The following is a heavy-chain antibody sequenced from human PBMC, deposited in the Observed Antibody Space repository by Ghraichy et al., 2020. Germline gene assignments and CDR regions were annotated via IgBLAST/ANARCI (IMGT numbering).Heavy chain of an antibody. CDR1: GGTFSSYS. D-gene: IGHD4-17*01. CDR3: ARGPISYFGDGAEYFHH. CDR2: IIPLFDTG. V-gene: IGHV1-69*13. J-gene: IGHJ1*01. Sequence: SVKVSCKASGGTFSSYSISWVRQAPGQGLEWVGGIIPLFDTGNSAQKFQGRAQLTADESTSTAYMELSGLRSEDTAVYYCARGPISYFGDGAEYFHHWGQGTLVTVSS.